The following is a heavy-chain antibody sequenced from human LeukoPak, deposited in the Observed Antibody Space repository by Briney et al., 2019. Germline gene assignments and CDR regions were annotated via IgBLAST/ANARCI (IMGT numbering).Heavy chain of an antibody. J-gene: IGHJ4*02. V-gene: IGHV3-23*01. CDR3: AKADPMIVVVMGD. D-gene: IGHD3-22*01. CDR1: GFAFSSYA. CDR2: ISGSGGST. Sequence: GGSLRLSCAASGFAFSSYAMSWVRQAPGKGLEWVSAISGSGGSTYYADSVKGRFTISRDNSKNTLYLQMNSLRAKDTAVYYCAKADPMIVVVMGDWGQGTLVTVSS.